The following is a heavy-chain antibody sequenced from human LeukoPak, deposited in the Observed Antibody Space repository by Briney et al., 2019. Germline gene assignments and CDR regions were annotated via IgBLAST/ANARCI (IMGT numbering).Heavy chain of an antibody. CDR3: ARRITIFGVHRVWAFDI. CDR1: GGSISSYY. D-gene: IGHD3-3*01. CDR2: IYTSGST. J-gene: IGHJ3*02. Sequence: SETLSLTCTVSGGSISSYYWSWIRQPPGKGLEWIGYIYTSGSTNYNPSLKSRVTISVDTSKNQFSLKLSSVTAADTAVYYCARRITIFGVHRVWAFDIWGQGTMVTVSS. V-gene: IGHV4-4*09.